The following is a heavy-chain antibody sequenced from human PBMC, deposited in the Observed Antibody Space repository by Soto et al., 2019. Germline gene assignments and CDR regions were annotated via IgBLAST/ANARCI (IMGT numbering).Heavy chain of an antibody. V-gene: IGHV1-18*01. CDR2: ISAYNGNT. D-gene: IGHD3-3*01. Sequence: ASVKVSCKASGYTFTSYGVSWVRQAPGQGLEWMGWISAYNGNTNYAQKLQGRVTMTTDTSTSTAYMELRSLRSDDTAVYYCARFKGITMFSAFDIWGQGTMVTAS. J-gene: IGHJ3*02. CDR1: GYTFTSYG. CDR3: ARFKGITMFSAFDI.